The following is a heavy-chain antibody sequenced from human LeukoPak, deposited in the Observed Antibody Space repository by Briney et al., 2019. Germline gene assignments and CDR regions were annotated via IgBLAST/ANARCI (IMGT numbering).Heavy chain of an antibody. CDR1: GYTFTGYY. CDR3: ARVNRDSGGYYYEGFDY. V-gene: IGHV1-2*02. Sequence: GASVKVSCKASGYTFTGYYMHWVRQAPGQGLEWMGWINPNSGGTNYAQKFQGRVTMTRDTSISTAYMELSRLRSDDTAVYYCARVNRDSGGYYYEGFDYWGQGTLVTVSS. CDR2: INPNSGGT. D-gene: IGHD3-22*01. J-gene: IGHJ4*02.